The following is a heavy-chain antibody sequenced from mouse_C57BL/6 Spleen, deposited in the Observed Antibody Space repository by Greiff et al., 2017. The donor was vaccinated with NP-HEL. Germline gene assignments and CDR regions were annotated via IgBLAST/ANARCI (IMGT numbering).Heavy chain of an antibody. J-gene: IGHJ4*01. CDR3: AREATVDAMDY. CDR2: INPYNGGT. Sequence: EVKLQESGPVLVKPGASVKMSCKASGYTFTDYYMNWVKQSHGKSLEWIGVINPYNGGTSYNQKFKGKATLTVDKSSSTAYMELNSLTSEDSAVYYCAREATVDAMDYWGQGTSVTVSS. CDR1: GYTFTDYY. D-gene: IGHD1-1*01. V-gene: IGHV1-19*01.